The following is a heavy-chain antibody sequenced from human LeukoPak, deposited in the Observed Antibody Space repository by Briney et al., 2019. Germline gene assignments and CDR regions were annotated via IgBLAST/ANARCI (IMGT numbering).Heavy chain of an antibody. V-gene: IGHV4-59*01. J-gene: IGHJ4*02. CDR1: GGSISSYY. CDR3: AGTYYYDSSGYYHYSL. CDR2: TYYSGST. D-gene: IGHD3-22*01. Sequence: SETLSLTCTVSGGSISSYYWSWIRQPPGKGLELIGYTYYSGSTNYNPSLKSRVTISVDTSKNQFSLKLSSVTAADTAVYYCAGTYYYDSSGYYHYSLWGQGTLVTVSS.